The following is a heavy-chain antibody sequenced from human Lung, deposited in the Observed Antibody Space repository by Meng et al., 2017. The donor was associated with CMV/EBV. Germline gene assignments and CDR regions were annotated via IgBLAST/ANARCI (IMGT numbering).Heavy chain of an antibody. J-gene: IGHJ4*02. CDR2: ISWNSGIR. D-gene: IGHD3-10*01. Sequence: SCAASGFTFDDYAMNWVRQAPGKGLEWVSSISWNSGIRDYADSVKGRFTISRDNAQNSLYLQMINLRPEDTALYYCAKDISFRGYHGSGSFDHWGQGXLVTVSS. CDR3: AKDISFRGYHGSGSFDH. CDR1: GFTFDDYA. V-gene: IGHV3-9*01.